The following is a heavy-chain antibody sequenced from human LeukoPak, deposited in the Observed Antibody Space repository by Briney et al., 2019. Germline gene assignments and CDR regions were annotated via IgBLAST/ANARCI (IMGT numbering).Heavy chain of an antibody. V-gene: IGHV5-51*01. Sequence: PGESLKISCKGSGDSFTSYWIGLVRPMPGKGLEWMGIIYPGDSDTRYSPSFQGQVTISADKSISTAYLQWSSLKASDTAMYYCARLNGRGIAAAGDFDYWGQGTLVTVSS. D-gene: IGHD6-13*01. CDR2: IYPGDSDT. CDR1: GDSFTSYW. J-gene: IGHJ4*02. CDR3: ARLNGRGIAAAGDFDY.